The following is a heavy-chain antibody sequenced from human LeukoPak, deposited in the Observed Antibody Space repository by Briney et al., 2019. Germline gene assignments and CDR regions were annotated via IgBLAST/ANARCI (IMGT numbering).Heavy chain of an antibody. J-gene: IGHJ4*02. CDR3: ARGPYDYGEYIDY. CDR1: GFPFSEYS. CDR2: IDSSSTI. D-gene: IGHD4-17*01. V-gene: IGHV3-69-1*01. Sequence: PGGSQRLSCALSGFPFSEYSMHWVRQAPGKGLEWVSYIDSSSTIYYADSVKGRFTLFRDHAKKSLYSPLNKLNTGDPAVYYCARGPYDYGEYIDYWGQGTLVTVSS.